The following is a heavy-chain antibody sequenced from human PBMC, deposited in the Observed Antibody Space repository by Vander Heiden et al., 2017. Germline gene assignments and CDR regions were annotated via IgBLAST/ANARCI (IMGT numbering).Heavy chain of an antibody. J-gene: IGHJ4*02. Sequence: EVQLVESGGGLVQHGESLRLSCAASGFSFSTSWVHWVRQGPGKGLEWVSRISSDGSSRIYADSVKGRFTISRDNAKNTVYLQMNSLSAEDAAIYYCILERHEGDFWGQGTLVTISS. CDR3: ILERHEGDF. D-gene: IGHD1-1*01. V-gene: IGHV3-74*01. CDR2: ISSDGSSR. CDR1: GFSFSTSW.